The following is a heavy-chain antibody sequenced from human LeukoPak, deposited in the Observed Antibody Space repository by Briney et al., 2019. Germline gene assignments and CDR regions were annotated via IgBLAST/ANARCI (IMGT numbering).Heavy chain of an antibody. V-gene: IGHV4-39*07. CDR1: GGSISSSSYY. D-gene: IGHD3-10*01. Sequence: PSETLSLTCTVSGGSISSSSYYWGWIRQPPGKGLEWIGSIYYSGSTYYNPSLKSRVTISVDTSKNQFSLKLSSVTAADRAVYYCARLVRGHFGYWGQGTLVTVSS. J-gene: IGHJ4*02. CDR3: ARLVRGHFGY. CDR2: IYYSGST.